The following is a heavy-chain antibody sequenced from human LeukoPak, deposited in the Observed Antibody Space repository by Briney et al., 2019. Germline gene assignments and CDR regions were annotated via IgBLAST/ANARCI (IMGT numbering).Heavy chain of an antibody. CDR1: GGSISSGGYY. D-gene: IGHD6-19*01. Sequence: SQTLSLTCTVSGGSISSGGYYWSWIRQHPGKGLEWIGYIYYSGSTYYNPSLKSRVTISVDTSKNQFSLKLSSVTAADTAVYYCARGIGSGGFEEEWFDPWGQGTLVTVSS. CDR3: ARGIGSGGFEEEWFDP. V-gene: IGHV4-31*03. CDR2: IYYSGST. J-gene: IGHJ5*02.